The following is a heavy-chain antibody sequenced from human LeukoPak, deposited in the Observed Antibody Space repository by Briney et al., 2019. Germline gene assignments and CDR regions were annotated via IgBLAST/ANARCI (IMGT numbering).Heavy chain of an antibody. D-gene: IGHD1-1*01. V-gene: IGHV4-59*01. Sequence: SETLSLTCTLSVRPINSYYWRWIRQPPGKGLEWIGYIYYSGSHNYNPSRKRRVTISVDTSKNQFSLKLSPVTAADTAVYYCARTPPPFLGRWFDPWGQGTLVTVSS. CDR2: IYYSGSH. CDR1: VRPINSYY. J-gene: IGHJ5*02. CDR3: ARTPPPFLGRWFDP.